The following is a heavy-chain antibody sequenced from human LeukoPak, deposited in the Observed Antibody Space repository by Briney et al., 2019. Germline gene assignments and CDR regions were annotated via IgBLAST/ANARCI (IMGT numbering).Heavy chain of an antibody. V-gene: IGHV4-59*08. CDR2: IHYSGST. D-gene: IGHD4-11*01. CDR3: ARYDYSTSRLPNNWFDP. J-gene: IGHJ5*02. Sequence: SETPSLTCTVSGGSISSYYWSWIRQPPGKGLEWIGYIHYSGSTNYNPSLKSRVTISVDTSKNQFSLKLSSVTAADTAVYYCARYDYSTSRLPNNWFDPWGQGTLVTVSS. CDR1: GGSISSYY.